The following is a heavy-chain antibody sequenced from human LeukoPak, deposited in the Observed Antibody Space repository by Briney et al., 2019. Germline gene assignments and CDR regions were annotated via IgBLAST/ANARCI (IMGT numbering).Heavy chain of an antibody. CDR1: GFTFSSYG. V-gene: IGHV3-30*18. Sequence: GRSLRLSCAASGFTFSSYGMHWVRQAPGKGLEWVAVISYAGSTEYYADSVKGRFTISRDNSKNTLYLQINSLRAEGTAVYYCTKEPIPVAGGYYFDYWGQGTLVTVSS. J-gene: IGHJ4*02. CDR2: ISYAGSTE. CDR3: TKEPIPVAGGYYFDY. D-gene: IGHD6-19*01.